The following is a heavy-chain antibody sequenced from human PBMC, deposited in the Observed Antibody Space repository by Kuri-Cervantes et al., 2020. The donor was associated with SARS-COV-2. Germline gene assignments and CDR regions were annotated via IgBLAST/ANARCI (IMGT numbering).Heavy chain of an antibody. Sequence: GGSLRLSCAASGFTFSSYAMHWVRQAPGKGLEWVAVISYDGSNKYYADSVKGRFTISRDNSKNTLYLQMNSLRAEDTAVYYCARDLGPYQLLFFRAFDIWGQGTMVTVSS. CDR2: ISYDGSNK. D-gene: IGHD2-2*01. CDR3: ARDLGPYQLLFFRAFDI. J-gene: IGHJ3*02. CDR1: GFTFSSYA. V-gene: IGHV3-30-3*01.